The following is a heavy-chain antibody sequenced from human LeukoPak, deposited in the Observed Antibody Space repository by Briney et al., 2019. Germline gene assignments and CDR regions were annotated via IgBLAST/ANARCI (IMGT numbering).Heavy chain of an antibody. CDR1: GGSLTSYY. Sequence: PPETLSLTCTVSGGSLTSYYWSWIRQPPGKGLEWIGYIFYSGSTNYNPSLKSRVTISVDTSKSQFSLNLSSVTAADTAMYYCARHGRNSGAPNYWGQGTLVTVSS. J-gene: IGHJ4*02. CDR3: ARHGRNSGAPNY. V-gene: IGHV4-59*08. CDR2: IFYSGST. D-gene: IGHD6-19*01.